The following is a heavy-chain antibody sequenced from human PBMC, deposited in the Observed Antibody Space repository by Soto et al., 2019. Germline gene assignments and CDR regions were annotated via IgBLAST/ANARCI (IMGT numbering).Heavy chain of an antibody. CDR1: GFTFSDHY. CDR3: ARSSGNYPLFDF. CDR2: IRNKVNSYTT. V-gene: IGHV3-72*01. J-gene: IGHJ4*02. D-gene: IGHD1-26*01. Sequence: EVQLVESGGGLVQPGGSLRLSCVGSGFTFSDHYIDWVRQAPGKGLEWVVRIRNKVNSYTTEYAASVKGRFTISRDDSKNSVYLQMTSLKTEDTAVYYCARSSGNYPLFDFWGQGTLVTVSS.